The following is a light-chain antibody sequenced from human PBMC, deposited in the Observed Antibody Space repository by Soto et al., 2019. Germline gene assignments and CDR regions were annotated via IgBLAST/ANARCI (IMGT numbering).Light chain of an antibody. CDR2: GAS. CDR1: HSIDTN. V-gene: IGKV3D-15*01. Sequence: EIEMTHSPATLSVSPGGRATLSCRTSHSIDTNLAWYQQKPGQAPRLLIFGASTRATGIPARFSGSGSGTEFTLTISSLQSEDFAVYYCQQYNNWPLTVGGGTK. J-gene: IGKJ4*01. CDR3: QQYNNWPLT.